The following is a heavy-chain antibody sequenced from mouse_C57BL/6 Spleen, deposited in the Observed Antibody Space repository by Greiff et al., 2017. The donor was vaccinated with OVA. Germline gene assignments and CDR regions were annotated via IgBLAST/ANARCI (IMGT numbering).Heavy chain of an antibody. V-gene: IGHV1-81*01. CDR3: AMGCYCMDY. J-gene: IGHJ4*01. CDR1: GYTFTSYG. CDR2: IYPRSGNT. Sequence: QVQLKESGAELARPGASVKLSCKASGYTFTSYGISWVKQRTGQGLEWIGEIYPRSGNTYYNEKFKGNATLTADKSSSTAYMGLRSLTSEDSAVYFCAMGCYCMDYWGQGTSVTVSS.